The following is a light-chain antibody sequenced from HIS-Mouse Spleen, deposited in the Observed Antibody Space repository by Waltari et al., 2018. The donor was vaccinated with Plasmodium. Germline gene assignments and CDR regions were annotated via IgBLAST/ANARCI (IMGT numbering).Light chain of an antibody. CDR1: QSVSSN. V-gene: IGKV3-15*01. Sequence: EIVMTQSPATLSVSPGERATLSCRASQSVSSNLAWYHQKPGQAPRLLIYGAATRATGIPARCSGSGSGTEFTLTISSLQSEDFAVYYCQQYNNWPAWTFGQGTKVEIK. J-gene: IGKJ1*01. CDR2: GAA. CDR3: QQYNNWPAWT.